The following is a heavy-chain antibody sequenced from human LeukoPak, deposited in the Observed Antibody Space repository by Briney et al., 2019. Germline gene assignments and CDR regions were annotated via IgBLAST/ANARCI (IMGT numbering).Heavy chain of an antibody. CDR2: ISGSGGST. J-gene: IGHJ5*02. CDR3: AKRGDSSGYYL. Sequence: GGSLRLSCAASGFTFSSYAMSWVRQAPGKGLEWVSAISGSGGSTYYADSVKGRFTISRDNPKNTLYLQMNSLRAEDTAVYYCAKRGDSSGYYLWGQGTLVTVSS. CDR1: GFTFSSYA. D-gene: IGHD3-22*01. V-gene: IGHV3-23*01.